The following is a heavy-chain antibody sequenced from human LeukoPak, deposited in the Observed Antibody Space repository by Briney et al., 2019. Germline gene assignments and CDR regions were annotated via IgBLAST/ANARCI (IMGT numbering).Heavy chain of an antibody. Sequence: PGGSLRLSCGASGFTFSSYAMSWVRQAPGKGLEWVSAISGSGGSTYYADSVKGRFTISRDNSKNTLYLQMNSLRAEDTAVYYCAKLDSYRRDAFDIWGQGTMVTVSS. CDR1: GFTFSSYA. J-gene: IGHJ3*02. D-gene: IGHD3-16*02. V-gene: IGHV3-23*01. CDR3: AKLDSYRRDAFDI. CDR2: ISGSGGST.